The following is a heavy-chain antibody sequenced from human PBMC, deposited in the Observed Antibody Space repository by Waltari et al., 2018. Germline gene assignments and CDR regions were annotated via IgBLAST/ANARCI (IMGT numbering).Heavy chain of an antibody. CDR3: ARERREVVTRYYYYYYGMDV. CDR2: IKQDGSEK. J-gene: IGHJ6*02. D-gene: IGHD2-21*02. CDR1: GFTFSSYW. V-gene: IGHV3-7*01. Sequence: EVQLVESGGGLVQPGGSLRLSCAASGFTFSSYWMSWVRQAPGKGLEWVANIKQDGSEKYDVDSVKGRFTISRDNAKNSLYLQMNSLRAEDTAVYYCARERREVVTRYYYYYYGMDVWGQGTTVTVSS.